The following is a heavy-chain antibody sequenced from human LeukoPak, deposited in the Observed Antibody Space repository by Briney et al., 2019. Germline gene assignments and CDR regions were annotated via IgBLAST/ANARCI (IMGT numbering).Heavy chain of an antibody. CDR1: GNYW. V-gene: IGHV3-74*01. D-gene: IGHD2/OR15-2a*01. CDR3: VSFYETY. Sequence: GGSLRLSCVASGNYWMHWVRQAPGKGQVWVSHINSDGSWTSYADSVKGRFTISKDNAKNTVYLQMNSLRAEDTAVYYCVSFYETYWGRGTLVTVSS. CDR2: INSDGSWT. J-gene: IGHJ4*02.